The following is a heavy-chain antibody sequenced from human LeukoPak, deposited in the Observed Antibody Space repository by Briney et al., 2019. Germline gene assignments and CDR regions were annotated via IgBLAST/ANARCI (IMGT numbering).Heavy chain of an antibody. CDR2: IYYSGST. Sequence: SETLSLTCTVSGGSISSSSYYWGWIRQPPGKGLEWMGGIYYSGSTYYNPSLKSRVTISVDTSKNQFSLKLSSVTAADTAVYYCARVTTSRITMVRGASPFDYWGQGTLVTVSS. D-gene: IGHD3-10*01. J-gene: IGHJ4*02. V-gene: IGHV4-39*07. CDR1: GGSISSSSYY. CDR3: ARVTTSRITMVRGASPFDY.